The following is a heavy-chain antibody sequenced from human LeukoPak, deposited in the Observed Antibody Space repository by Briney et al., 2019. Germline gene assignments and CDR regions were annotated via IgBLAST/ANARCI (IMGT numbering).Heavy chain of an antibody. D-gene: IGHD1-14*01. CDR2: ISGNGFTT. J-gene: IGHJ6*03. CDR1: GFAFGSYA. V-gene: IGHV3-23*01. CDR3: AKNGEPHYYMDV. Sequence: PGGSLRLSCAASGFAFGSYAMCWVRQAPGKGLEWVSVISGNGFTTYYADSVKGRFTISRDNPKSTLFLQMNSLRAEDTAVYYCAKNGEPHYYMDVLGKGTTVTVSS.